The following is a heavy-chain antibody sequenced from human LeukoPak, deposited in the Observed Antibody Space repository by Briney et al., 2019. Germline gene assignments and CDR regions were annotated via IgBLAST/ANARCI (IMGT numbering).Heavy chain of an antibody. V-gene: IGHV1-8*03. CDR3: AREGGGTYYLDF. J-gene: IGHJ4*02. Sequence: GASVKVSCKASGYTFTSYDINWVRQATGQGLEWMGWMNPNSGNTGYAQKFQGRVTITRNNSISTAYMELSSLRSEDTAVYYCAREGGGTYYLDFWGQGTLVTVSS. CDR1: GYTFTSYD. CDR2: MNPNSGNT. D-gene: IGHD1-26*01.